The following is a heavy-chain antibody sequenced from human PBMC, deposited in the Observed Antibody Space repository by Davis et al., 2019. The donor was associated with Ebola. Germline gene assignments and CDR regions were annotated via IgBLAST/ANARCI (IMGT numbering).Heavy chain of an antibody. J-gene: IGHJ6*02. CDR3: ARSSIAARPGYYYGMDV. Sequence: GESLKISCAASGFTFSSYSMNWVRQAPGKGLEWVSCISSSSSYIYYADSVKGRFTISRDNAKNSLYLQMNSLRAEDTAVYYCARSSIAARPGYYYGMDVWGQGTTVTVSS. V-gene: IGHV3-21*01. CDR2: ISSSSSYI. CDR1: GFTFSSYS. D-gene: IGHD6-6*01.